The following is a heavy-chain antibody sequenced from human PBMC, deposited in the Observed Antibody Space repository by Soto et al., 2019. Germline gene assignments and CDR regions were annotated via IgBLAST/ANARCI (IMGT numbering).Heavy chain of an antibody. CDR2: ISYDGSNK. D-gene: IGHD2-15*01. J-gene: IGHJ6*02. CDR3: ARDLWAVVVAASMYGMEV. CDR1: GFTFSSYA. Sequence: GSLRLSCAASGFTFSSYAMHWVRQAPGKGLEWVAVISYDGSNKYYADSVKGRFTISRDNSKNTLYLQMNSLRAEDTAVYYCARDLWAVVVAASMYGMEVWGQGTTGT. V-gene: IGHV3-30-3*01.